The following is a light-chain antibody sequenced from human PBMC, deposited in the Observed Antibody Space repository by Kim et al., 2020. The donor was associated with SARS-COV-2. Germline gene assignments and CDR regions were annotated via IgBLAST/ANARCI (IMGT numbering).Light chain of an antibody. J-gene: IGLJ3*02. Sequence: SSELTQDPAVSVAFGQTVRITCQGDSLRSYYASWXQQKPGQAPVLVIYGKNNRPSGIPDRFSGSSSGNTASLTITGAQAEDEADYYCNSRDSSGNHWVFG. CDR1: SLRSYY. CDR2: GKN. CDR3: NSRDSSGNHWV. V-gene: IGLV3-19*01.